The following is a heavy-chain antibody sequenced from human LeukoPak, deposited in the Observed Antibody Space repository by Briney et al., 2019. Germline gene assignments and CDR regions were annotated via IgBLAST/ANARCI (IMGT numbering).Heavy chain of an antibody. D-gene: IGHD3-22*01. CDR1: GYSFTNYY. CDR2: INPSGGST. J-gene: IGHJ4*02. CDR3: ATVSRSSGYYPYYFDY. V-gene: IGHV1-46*01. Sequence: ASVKVSCKASGYSFTNYYIHWLRQAPGQGLEWMGIINPSGGSTNYAQKFQGRVTMTEDTSTDTAYMELSSLRSEDTAVYYCATVSRSSGYYPYYFDYWGQGTLVTVSS.